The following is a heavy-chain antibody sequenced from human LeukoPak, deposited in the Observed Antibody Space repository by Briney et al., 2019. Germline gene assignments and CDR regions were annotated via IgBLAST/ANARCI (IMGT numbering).Heavy chain of an antibody. D-gene: IGHD6-19*01. V-gene: IGHV1-18*01. J-gene: IGHJ5*02. CDR2: ISAYNGNT. CDR3: ARTPQGLVMLGDYNGFDP. Sequence: ASVKVSCKASGYTFTSYGISWVRQAPGQGLEWMGWISAYNGNTNYAQKLQGRVTMTTDTSTSTAYMELRSLRSDDTAVYYCARTPQGLVMLGDYNGFDPWGQGTLVTVSS. CDR1: GYTFTSYG.